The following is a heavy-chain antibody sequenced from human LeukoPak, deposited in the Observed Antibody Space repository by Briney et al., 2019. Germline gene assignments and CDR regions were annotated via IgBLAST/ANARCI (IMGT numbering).Heavy chain of an antibody. Sequence: SETLSLTCTVSGGFIHTYNWIWIRQPAGKGLEWVGRNNVARNSYYNPSLKGRVSISVDRPNNRFSLELTSVTAADTAVYFCARDQRKLLWFGDIFRRSDTDHYMDVWGKGTTVTVSS. CDR3: ARDQRKLLWFGDIFRRSDTDHYMDV. J-gene: IGHJ6*03. D-gene: IGHD3-10*01. V-gene: IGHV4-4*07. CDR2: NNVARNS. CDR1: GGFIHTYN.